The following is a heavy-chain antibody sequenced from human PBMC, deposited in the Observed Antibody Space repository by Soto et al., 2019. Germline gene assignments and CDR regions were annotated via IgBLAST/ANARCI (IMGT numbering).Heavy chain of an antibody. CDR2: IWSDGSTE. Sequence: PGGSLRLSCAASGFTFDRYGMHWVRQAPGKGLEWVAVIWSDGSTEYYADSVKGRFTISRDNSKNTMYLQMNSLRGEDTGAYYCARGRIPSAIFDWFDPWGQGTLVTVSS. D-gene: IGHD2-2*01. CDR3: ARGRIPSAIFDWFDP. J-gene: IGHJ5*02. CDR1: GFTFDRYG. V-gene: IGHV3-33*01.